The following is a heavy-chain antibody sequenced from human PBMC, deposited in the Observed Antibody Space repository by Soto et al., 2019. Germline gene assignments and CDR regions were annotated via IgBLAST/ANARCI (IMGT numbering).Heavy chain of an antibody. CDR2: INPNSGGT. CDR3: ARGNHYYDSSGYYPVYPFDY. CDR1: GYTFTGYY. J-gene: IGHJ4*02. V-gene: IGHV1-2*02. D-gene: IGHD3-22*01. Sequence: ASVKVSCKASGYTFTGYYMHWVRQAPGQGLEWMGWINPNSGGTNYAQKFQGRVTMTRDTSISTAYMELSRLRSDDTAVYYCARGNHYYDSSGYYPVYPFDYWGQGTLVTVS.